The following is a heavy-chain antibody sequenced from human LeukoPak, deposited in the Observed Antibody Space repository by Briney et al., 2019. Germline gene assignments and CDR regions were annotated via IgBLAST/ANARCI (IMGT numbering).Heavy chain of an antibody. Sequence: PSETLSLTCAVYGGSFSGYYWSWVRQPPGKGLEWIGEINHSGSTNYNPSLKSRVTISVDTSKNQFSLKLSSVTAADTAVYYCAREGLSTGYSSSWPTRLFDYWGQGTLVTVYS. CDR3: AREGLSTGYSSSWPTRLFDY. CDR2: INHSGST. D-gene: IGHD6-13*01. CDR1: GGSFSGYY. V-gene: IGHV4-34*01. J-gene: IGHJ4*02.